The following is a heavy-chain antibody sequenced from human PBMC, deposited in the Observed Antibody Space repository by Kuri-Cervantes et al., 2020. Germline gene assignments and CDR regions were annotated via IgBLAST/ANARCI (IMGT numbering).Heavy chain of an antibody. J-gene: IGHJ6*02. Sequence: GESLKISCAASGFTFSSYAMSSVRQAPGKGLEWVSAISNNGGSTYYADSVKGRFTISRDNAKNSLYLQMNSLRAEDTAVYYCARVVGSSGWYFGELELNFINALYYYSGMDVWGQGTTVTVSS. CDR1: GFTFSSYA. CDR3: ARVVGSSGWYFGELELNFINALYYYSGMDV. CDR2: ISNNGGST. D-gene: IGHD6-19*01. V-gene: IGHV3-23*01.